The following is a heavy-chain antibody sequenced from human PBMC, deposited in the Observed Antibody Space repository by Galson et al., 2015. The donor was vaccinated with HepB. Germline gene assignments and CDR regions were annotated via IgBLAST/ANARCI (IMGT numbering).Heavy chain of an antibody. CDR1: GFTFTSSA. Sequence: SVKVSCKASGFTFTSSAVQWVRQARGQRLEWIGWIVVGSGNTNYAQKFQERVTITRDMSTSTAYMELSSLRSEDTAVYYCAADSHLEWYYYGMDVWGQGTTVTVSS. J-gene: IGHJ6*02. CDR2: IVVGSGNT. D-gene: IGHD1-1*01. V-gene: IGHV1-58*01. CDR3: AADSHLEWYYYGMDV.